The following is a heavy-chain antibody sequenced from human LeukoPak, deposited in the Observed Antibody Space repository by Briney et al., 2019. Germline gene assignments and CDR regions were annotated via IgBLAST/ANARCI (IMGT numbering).Heavy chain of an antibody. J-gene: IGHJ4*02. CDR2: ISYDGSNK. CDR3: AKGGYY. V-gene: IGHV3-30*18. Sequence: GRSLRLSCAASGFTFSSYGMHWVRQAPGKGLEWVAVISYDGSNKYYADSVKGRFTISGDNSKNTLYLQMNSLRAEDTAVYYCAKGGYYWGQGTLVTVSS. D-gene: IGHD6-25*01. CDR1: GFTFSSYG.